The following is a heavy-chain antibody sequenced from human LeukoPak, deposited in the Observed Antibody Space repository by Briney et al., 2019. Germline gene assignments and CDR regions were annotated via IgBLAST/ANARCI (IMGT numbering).Heavy chain of an antibody. CDR3: ARVGIAAAGSEFDY. CDR2: IYYSGST. J-gene: IGHJ4*02. CDR1: GGSINSYY. V-gene: IGHV4-59*01. Sequence: PSETLSLTCTVSGGSINSYYWSWIRQPPGKGLEWIGYIYYSGSTNYNPSLKSRVTISVDTSKNQFSLKLSSVTAADTAVYYCARVGIAAAGSEFDYWGQGTLVTASS. D-gene: IGHD6-13*01.